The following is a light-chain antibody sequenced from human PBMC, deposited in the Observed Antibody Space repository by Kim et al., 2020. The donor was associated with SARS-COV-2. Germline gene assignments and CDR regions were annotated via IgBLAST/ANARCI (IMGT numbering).Light chain of an antibody. J-gene: IGLJ2*01. CDR3: QSFDSSLREV. CDR1: PSNIGAAYN. CDR2: GNN. Sequence: GQRVTISSTGSPSNIGAAYNVHWYQHLPGTAPKLLISGNNNRPSGVPDRFSGSNSGPSASLAITGLQAADEADYYCQSFDSSLREVFGGGTQLTVL. V-gene: IGLV1-40*01.